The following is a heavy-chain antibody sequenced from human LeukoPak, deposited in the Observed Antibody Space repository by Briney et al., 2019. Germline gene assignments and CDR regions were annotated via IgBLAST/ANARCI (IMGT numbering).Heavy chain of an antibody. V-gene: IGHV2-70*01. D-gene: IGHD4-17*01. J-gene: IGHJ4*02. CDR3: ARISAYGDYYFDY. CDR1: GFSLITSGMC. CDR2: IDWDDDK. Sequence: SAPARVKPTQTLTLTCTFSGFSLITSGMCVSWIRQPPGKALEWLALIDWDDDKYYSTSLKTRLTISKDTFKNQVVLTMTNMDPVDTATYYCARISAYGDYYFDYWGQGTLVTVSS.